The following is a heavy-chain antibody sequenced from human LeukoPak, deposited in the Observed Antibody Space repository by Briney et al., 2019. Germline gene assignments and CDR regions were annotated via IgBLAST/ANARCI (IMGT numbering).Heavy chain of an antibody. J-gene: IGHJ5*02. V-gene: IGHV4-4*02. Sequence: SGTLSLTCAVSGGSISSSNWWSWVRQPPGKGLEWIGEIYHSGSTNYNPSLKSRVTISVDKSKNQFSLKLSSVTAADTAVYYCATSPITMVRGVIRMEVTRWFDPWGQGTLVTVSS. CDR1: GGSISSSNW. CDR3: ATSPITMVRGVIRMEVTRWFDP. CDR2: IYHSGST. D-gene: IGHD3-10*01.